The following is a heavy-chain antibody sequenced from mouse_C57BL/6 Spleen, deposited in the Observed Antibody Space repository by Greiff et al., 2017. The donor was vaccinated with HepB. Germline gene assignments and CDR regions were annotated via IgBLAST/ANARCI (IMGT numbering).Heavy chain of an antibody. Sequence: DVQLQESGPGLVKPSQSLSLTCSVTGYSITSGYYWNWIRQFPGNKLEWMGYISYDGSNNYNPTLKNRISITRDTSKNQFFLKLNSVTTEDTATYYCARGFTTVVATDYWGQGTTLTVSS. CDR1: GYSITSGYY. CDR2: ISYDGSN. J-gene: IGHJ2*01. CDR3: ARGFTTVVATDY. V-gene: IGHV3-6*01. D-gene: IGHD1-1*01.